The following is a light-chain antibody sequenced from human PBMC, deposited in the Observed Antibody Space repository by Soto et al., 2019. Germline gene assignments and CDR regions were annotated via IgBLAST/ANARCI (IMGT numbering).Light chain of an antibody. V-gene: IGKV3-15*01. Sequence: ILMTQSPATLSVSPGERATLSCRASQSVSNNLAWYQQKPGQAPRLLIYDASTRATGIPARFSGSGSGTEFTLTLSGLQSEDFAVYYCQQYNNWPPWTFGHGTKVEIK. J-gene: IGKJ1*01. CDR2: DAS. CDR3: QQYNNWPPWT. CDR1: QSVSNN.